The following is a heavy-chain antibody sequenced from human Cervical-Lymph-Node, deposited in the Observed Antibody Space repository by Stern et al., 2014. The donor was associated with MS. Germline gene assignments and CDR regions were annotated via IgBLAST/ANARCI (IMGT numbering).Heavy chain of an antibody. J-gene: IGHJ5*02. CDR1: GGTFSSYA. D-gene: IGHD1-20*01. V-gene: IGHV1-69*01. CDR3: ARDLAEYNWNDPGFDP. CDR2: IIPIFGTA. Sequence: QVQLGQSRAEVKKPGSSVKVSCKASGGTFSSYAISWVRQAPGQGLEWMGGIIPIFGTANYAQKFQGRVTITADESTSTAYMELSSLRSEDTAVYYCARDLAEYNWNDPGFDPWGQGTLVTVSS.